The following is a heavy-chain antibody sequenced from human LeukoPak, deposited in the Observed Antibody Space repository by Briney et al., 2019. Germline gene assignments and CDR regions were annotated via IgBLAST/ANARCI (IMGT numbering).Heavy chain of an antibody. CDR3: ANGRVTGWYPRGYYYMDV. D-gene: IGHD2-15*01. CDR2: IYYSGSN. CDR1: GGSISSSSYY. Sequence: KPSETLSLTCTVSGGSISSSSYYWGWIRQPPRKGLEWIRRIYYSGSNYYHPSLKSRVTISVDTSKNQFSLNLSAVNAAATAVYYCANGRVTGWYPRGYYYMDVWGKGTTVTVSS. J-gene: IGHJ6*03. V-gene: IGHV4-39*01.